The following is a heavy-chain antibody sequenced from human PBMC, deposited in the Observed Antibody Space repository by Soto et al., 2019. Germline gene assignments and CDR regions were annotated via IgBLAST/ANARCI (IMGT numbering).Heavy chain of an antibody. J-gene: IGHJ4*02. D-gene: IGHD3-3*01. V-gene: IGHV4-59*01. CDR1: GGSISSYY. Sequence: ETLSLTCTVSGGSISSYYWSWIRQPPGKGLEWIGYIYYSGSTNYNPSLKSRVTISVDTSKNQFSLKLSSVTAADTAVYYCARVVSLDYHRQFDYWGQGTLVTVSS. CDR3: ARVVSLDYHRQFDY. CDR2: IYYSGST.